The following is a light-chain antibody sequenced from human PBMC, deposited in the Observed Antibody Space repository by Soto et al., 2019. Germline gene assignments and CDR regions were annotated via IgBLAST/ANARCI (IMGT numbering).Light chain of an antibody. Sequence: QSALTQPASVSGSPGQSITISCTGTSSDIGGFNYVSWYQQHPGKAPKLMIYEVSNRPSGVSDRFSGSKYGNTASLNISGLQAEDEADYYCSSYTTTTTDVFASGTKLTVL. V-gene: IGLV2-14*01. CDR2: EVS. J-gene: IGLJ1*01. CDR1: SSDIGGFNY. CDR3: SSYTTTTTDV.